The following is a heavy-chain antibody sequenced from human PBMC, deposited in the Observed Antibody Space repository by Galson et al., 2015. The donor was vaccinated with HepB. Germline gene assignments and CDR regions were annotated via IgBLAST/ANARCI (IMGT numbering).Heavy chain of an antibody. CDR1: GFTFSSYS. V-gene: IGHV3-48*02. CDR2: ISSSSSTI. Sequence: SLRLSCAASGFTFSSYSMNWVRQAPGKGLEWVSYISSSSSTIYYADSVKGRFTISRDNAKNSLYLQMNSLRDEDTAVYYCARDRNERGYSKDRRNWFDPWGQGTLVTVSS. CDR3: ARDRNERGYSKDRRNWFDP. J-gene: IGHJ5*02. D-gene: IGHD5-12*01.